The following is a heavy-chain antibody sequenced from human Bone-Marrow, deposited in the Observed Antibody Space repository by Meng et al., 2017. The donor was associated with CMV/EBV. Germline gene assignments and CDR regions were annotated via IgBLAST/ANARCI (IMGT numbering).Heavy chain of an antibody. D-gene: IGHD2-2*01. V-gene: IGHV1-69*05. Sequence: SVKVSCKASGGTFSSYAISWVRQAPGQGLEWMGGIIPIFGTANYAQKFRGRVTITTDESTSTAYMELSSLRSEDTAVYYCARHTRYCSSTSCYRPFDYWGQGTLVTVSS. J-gene: IGHJ4*02. CDR3: ARHTRYCSSTSCYRPFDY. CDR2: IIPIFGTA. CDR1: GGTFSSYA.